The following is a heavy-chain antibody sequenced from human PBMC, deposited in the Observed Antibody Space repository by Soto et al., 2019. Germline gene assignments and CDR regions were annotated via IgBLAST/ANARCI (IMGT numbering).Heavy chain of an antibody. Sequence: GGSLRLSCAASGFTFSSYAMSWVRQAPGKGLEWVSAISGSGGSTYYADSVKGRFTISRDNSKNTLYLQMNSLRAEDTAVYYCAKVPGYCSSTSCWRWFDPWGQGTLVTVS. V-gene: IGHV3-23*01. J-gene: IGHJ5*02. CDR2: ISGSGGST. CDR3: AKVPGYCSSTSCWRWFDP. D-gene: IGHD2-2*01. CDR1: GFTFSSYA.